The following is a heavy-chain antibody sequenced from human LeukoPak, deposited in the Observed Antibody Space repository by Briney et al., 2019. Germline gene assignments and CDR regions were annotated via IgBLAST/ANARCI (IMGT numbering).Heavy chain of an antibody. CDR1: GDSISSYY. D-gene: IGHD3-3*01. V-gene: IGHV4-59*01. Sequence: SETLSLTCTVSGDSISSYYLSWIRQPPGKGLEWIGYIYYSGSTNYNPSLKSRVTISVDTSKNQFSLKLSSVTAADTAVYYCASGFGVVSYWGQGTLVTVSS. CDR3: ASGFGVVSY. J-gene: IGHJ4*02. CDR2: IYYSGST.